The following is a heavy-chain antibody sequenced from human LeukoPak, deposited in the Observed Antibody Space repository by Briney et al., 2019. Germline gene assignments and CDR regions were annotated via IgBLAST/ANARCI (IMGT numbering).Heavy chain of an antibody. J-gene: IGHJ5*02. CDR3: XXXXXXLWFGESSYNWFDP. D-gene: IGHD3-10*01. CDR1: GGSISSGSYY. CDR2: IYTSGST. V-gene: IGHV4-61*02. Sequence: PSETLSLTCTVSGGSISSGSYYWSWIRQPAGKGLEWIGRIYTSGSTNYNPSLKSRVTISVDTSKNQFSLKLSSVTAADTAVYXXXXXXXXLWFGESSYNWFDPWGQGTLVTVSS.